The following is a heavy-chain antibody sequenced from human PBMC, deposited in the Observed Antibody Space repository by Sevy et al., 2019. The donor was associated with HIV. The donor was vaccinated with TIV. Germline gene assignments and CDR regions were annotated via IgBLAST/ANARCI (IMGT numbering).Heavy chain of an antibody. CDR1: GFKSSMYW. J-gene: IGHJ2*01. D-gene: IGHD2-8*01. CDR3: GLGLMQYFDL. V-gene: IGHV3-7*01. CDR2: IKQDGSEK. Sequence: GGSLRLSCVASGFKSSMYWMSWVRQAPGKGLEWVANIKQDGSEKDYVDSVKGRFTISRDNAKNSLFLQMNNLRAEDTAVYYCGLGLMQYFDLWGRGTLVTVSS.